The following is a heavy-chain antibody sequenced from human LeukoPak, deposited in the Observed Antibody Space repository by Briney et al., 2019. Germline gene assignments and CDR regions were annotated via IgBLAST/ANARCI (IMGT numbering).Heavy chain of an antibody. D-gene: IGHD2-15*01. J-gene: IGHJ4*02. Sequence: PGGSLGLSCAASGFTFSSYGMHWVRQAPGKGLEWVAFIRYDGSNKYYADSVKGRFTISRDNSKNTLYLQMNSLRAEDTAVYYCAKEWVEDIVVVVAATRTASIDYWGQGTLVTVSS. CDR3: AKEWVEDIVVVVAATRTASIDY. V-gene: IGHV3-30*02. CDR1: GFTFSSYG. CDR2: IRYDGSNK.